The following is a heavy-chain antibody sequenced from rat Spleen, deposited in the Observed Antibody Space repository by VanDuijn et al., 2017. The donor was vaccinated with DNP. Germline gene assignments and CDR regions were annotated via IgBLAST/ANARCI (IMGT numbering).Heavy chain of an antibody. Sequence: EVQLVESGGGLVQPGRSMKLSCAASGFTFSNYYMAWIRQVPGKGLEWVASITSSGGSTYYPDSVKGRFTISRDNAKNTLYLQMNSLRSEDTATYYCARAGNSGYYWYFDFGGPGTMVTVSS. CDR1: GFTFSNYY. D-gene: IGHD4-3*01. CDR3: ARAGNSGYYWYFDF. V-gene: IGHV5-25*01. CDR2: ITSSGGST. J-gene: IGHJ1*01.